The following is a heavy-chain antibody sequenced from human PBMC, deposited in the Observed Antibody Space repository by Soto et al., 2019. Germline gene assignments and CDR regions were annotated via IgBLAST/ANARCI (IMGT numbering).Heavy chain of an antibody. J-gene: IGHJ5*02. CDR1: GGSISSGDYY. Sequence: SETLSLTCTVSGGSISSGDYYWSWIRQPPGKGLEWIGYIYYSGSTYCNPSLKSRVTISVDTSKNQFSLKLSSVTAADTAVYYCARAYPGILTGYWFDPWGQGTLVTVSS. CDR3: ARAYPGILTGYWFDP. CDR2: IYYSGST. V-gene: IGHV4-30-4*01. D-gene: IGHD3-9*01.